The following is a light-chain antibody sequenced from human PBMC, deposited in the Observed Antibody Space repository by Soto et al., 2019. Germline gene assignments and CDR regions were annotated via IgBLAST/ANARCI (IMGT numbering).Light chain of an antibody. V-gene: IGLV2-14*01. CDR2: DVS. CDR3: ISYTSSSTRV. Sequence: QSALTQPASVSGSPGQSITISCTGTSSDVGGYHYVSWFQQHPGKAPKLMIYDVSNRPSGGSNRFSGSRSGNTASLTISGLQAEDEADYYCISYTSSSTRVFGTGTKLTVL. CDR1: SSDVGGYHY. J-gene: IGLJ1*01.